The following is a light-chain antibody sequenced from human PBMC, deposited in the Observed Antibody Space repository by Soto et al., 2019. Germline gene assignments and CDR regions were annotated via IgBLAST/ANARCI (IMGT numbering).Light chain of an antibody. CDR2: EVS. CDR3: SSYTSSITLFV. CDR1: SSDVGGYNY. V-gene: IGLV2-14*01. J-gene: IGLJ2*01. Sequence: QSALTQPASVSGSPGQSITISCTGTSSDVGGYNYVSWYQQHPGKAPKLMIYEVSNRPSGVSNRFSGSKSGNTASLTISGLQAEDEADYYCSSYTSSITLFVFGGGTKLTVL.